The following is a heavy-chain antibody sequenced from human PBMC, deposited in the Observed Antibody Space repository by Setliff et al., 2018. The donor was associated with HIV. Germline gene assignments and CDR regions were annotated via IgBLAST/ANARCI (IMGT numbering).Heavy chain of an antibody. CDR1: GFTFSNYV. CDR3: AKTSNTGYLFCSDY. Sequence: GSLSLSCAASGFTFSNYVINWVRQAPGKGLEWISGISGSGVNSYYADSVKGRFTISRDNSKNTVYLQMNSLRAEDTAVYYCAKTSNTGYLFCSDYWGQGTLVTVSS. J-gene: IGHJ4*02. CDR2: ISGSGVNS. D-gene: IGHD3-9*01. V-gene: IGHV3-23*01.